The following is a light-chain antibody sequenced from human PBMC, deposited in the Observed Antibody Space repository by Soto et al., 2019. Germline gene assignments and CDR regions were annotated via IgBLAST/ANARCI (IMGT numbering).Light chain of an antibody. Sequence: EIVLTQSPGTLSLSPGERATLSCRASQSVSSSYLAWYQQKPGQAPRLLIYGASSRATGIPDRFSGSGSGTDFTLTISRLEPEDFAVYYCKQYGSFTWTFGQGTKVEIK. CDR3: KQYGSFTWT. J-gene: IGKJ1*01. CDR1: QSVSSSY. V-gene: IGKV3-20*01. CDR2: GAS.